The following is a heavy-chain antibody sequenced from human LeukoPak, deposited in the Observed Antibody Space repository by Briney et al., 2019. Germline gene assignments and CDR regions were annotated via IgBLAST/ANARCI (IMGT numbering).Heavy chain of an antibody. J-gene: IGHJ3*02. D-gene: IGHD3-3*01. CDR1: GFTFSSFS. CDR3: ARDRPRRDFWSGSTPDAFDI. CDR2: ISGDTSTI. Sequence: GGSLRLSCAASGFTFSSFSMNWVRQAPGKGLEWVSYISGDTSTIYYADSVKGRFTISRDNAKNSLYLQMNSLRAEDTAVYYCARDRPRRDFWSGSTPDAFDIWGQGTMVTVSS. V-gene: IGHV3-48*04.